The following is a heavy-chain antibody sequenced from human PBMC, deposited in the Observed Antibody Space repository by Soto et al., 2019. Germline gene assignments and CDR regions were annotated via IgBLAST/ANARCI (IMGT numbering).Heavy chain of an antibody. D-gene: IGHD6-19*01. J-gene: IGHJ4*02. Sequence: EVQLVESGGGLVKPGGSLRLSCAASGFTFSSNSMKWVRQAPGKGLEWVSLISSSSSYIYYADSVEGRFTISRDNAKNSLYLQMNSLRAEDTAVYYCARVGYSSGWLPDYWGQGTLVTVSS. CDR1: GFTFSSNS. CDR3: ARVGYSSGWLPDY. CDR2: ISSSSSYI. V-gene: IGHV3-21*01.